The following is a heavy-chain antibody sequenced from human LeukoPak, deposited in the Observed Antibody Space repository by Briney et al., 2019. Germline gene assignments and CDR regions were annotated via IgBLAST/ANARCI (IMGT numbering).Heavy chain of an antibody. V-gene: IGHV1-69*06. CDR1: GGTFSSYA. Sequence: GASVKVSCKASGGTFSSYAISWVRQAPGQGLEWMGGIIPIFGTANYAQKFQGRVTITADKSTSTAYMELSSLRSEDTAVYYCARVARDSVDTAMVREFDYWGQGTLVTVSS. J-gene: IGHJ4*02. CDR2: IIPIFGTA. D-gene: IGHD5-18*01. CDR3: ARVARDSVDTAMVREFDY.